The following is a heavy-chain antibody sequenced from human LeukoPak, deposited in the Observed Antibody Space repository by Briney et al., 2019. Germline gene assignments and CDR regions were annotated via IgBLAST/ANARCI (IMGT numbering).Heavy chain of an antibody. Sequence: GGSLRLSCAASGFTVSSNYMSWVRQAPGKGLEWVSVIYSGGSTYYADSVKGRFTISRDNSKNTLYLQMNSLRAEDTAVYYCAREGEGELLDDAFDIWGQGTMVTVSS. CDR3: AREGEGELLDDAFDI. J-gene: IGHJ3*02. V-gene: IGHV3-53*01. D-gene: IGHD1-26*01. CDR2: IYSGGST. CDR1: GFTVSSNY.